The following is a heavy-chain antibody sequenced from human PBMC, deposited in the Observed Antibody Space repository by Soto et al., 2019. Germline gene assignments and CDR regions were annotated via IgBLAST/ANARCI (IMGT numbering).Heavy chain of an antibody. CDR1: GFTFSDFG. Sequence: PGGSLRLSCAASGFTFSDFGMHWVRQSPGKGLEWVAVISFEGSNKYFAESVKGRFTISRDDSKNTVYLQMNSLRPEDTAVYFCARDLTDYNYDYKFGFWGQGTLVTVSS. CDR3: ARDLTDYNYDYKFGF. D-gene: IGHD4-4*01. J-gene: IGHJ4*02. CDR2: ISFEGSNK. V-gene: IGHV3-30*03.